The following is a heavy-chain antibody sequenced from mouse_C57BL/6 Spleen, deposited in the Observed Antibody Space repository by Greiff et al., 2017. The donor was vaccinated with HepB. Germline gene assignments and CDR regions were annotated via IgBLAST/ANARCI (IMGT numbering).Heavy chain of an antibody. CDR1: GYTFTSYW. D-gene: IGHD2-5*01. CDR3: ARALYSNYPLDD. CDR2: IDPSDSYT. J-gene: IGHJ2*01. Sequence: QVQLQQPGAELVMPGASVKLSCKASGYTFTSYWMHWVKQRPGQGLEWIGEIDPSDSYTNYNQKFKGKSTLTVDKSSSTAYMQLSSLTSEDSAVYYCARALYSNYPLDDWGQGTTLTVSS. V-gene: IGHV1-69*01.